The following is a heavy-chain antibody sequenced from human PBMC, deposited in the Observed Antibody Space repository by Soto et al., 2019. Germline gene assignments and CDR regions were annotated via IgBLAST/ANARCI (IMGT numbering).Heavy chain of an antibody. CDR2: IKDDGSER. J-gene: IGHJ4*02. D-gene: IGHD3-3*01. CDR1: GFSFGTFW. CDR3: RIGHYLNY. Sequence: GGSLRLSCAASGFSFGTFWMTWVRQAPGKGLEWVARIKDDGSERYYVDSVKGRFTISRDNAKKSLYLEMNGLRAEDSAVYYCRIGHYLNYWGPGTLVTVSS. V-gene: IGHV3-7*01.